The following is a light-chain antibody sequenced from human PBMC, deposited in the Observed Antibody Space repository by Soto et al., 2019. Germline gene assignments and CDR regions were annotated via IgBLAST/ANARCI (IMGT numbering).Light chain of an antibody. CDR2: DVS. J-gene: IGLJ2*01. V-gene: IGLV2-14*01. CDR3: RSYTSSSTLVV. Sequence: QSALTQPASVSGSPGQSITISCTGTSSDVGGYNYVSWYQQHPGKAPKLMIYDVSNRPSGVSNRFSGSKSGNTASLTISGLLAEDEADYYSRSYTSSSTLVVFGGGTKLTVL. CDR1: SSDVGGYNY.